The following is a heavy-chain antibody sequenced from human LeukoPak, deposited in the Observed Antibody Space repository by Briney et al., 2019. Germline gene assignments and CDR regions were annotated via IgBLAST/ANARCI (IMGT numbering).Heavy chain of an antibody. CDR2: IKQDGSEK. Sequence: GGSLRLSCAASGFTFSSYWMTWIRQAPGKGLEWVANIKQDGSEKYYVDSVKGRFTISRDNAKNSLYLQMSSLRAEDAAVYYCARDTGGGYSCYDCWGQGTLVTVSS. CDR1: GFTFSSYW. CDR3: ARDTGGGYSCYDC. J-gene: IGHJ4*02. D-gene: IGHD5-18*01. V-gene: IGHV3-7*01.